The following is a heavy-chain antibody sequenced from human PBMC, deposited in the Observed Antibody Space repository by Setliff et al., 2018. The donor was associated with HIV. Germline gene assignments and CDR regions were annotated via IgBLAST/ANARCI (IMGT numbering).Heavy chain of an antibody. V-gene: IGHV4-61*02. Sequence: PSETLSLTCTVSGGSISFGCYYWSWIRQPAGKGLEWIGRMHTSGSTSHNPSLKSRVTISTDTSKNQFSLELTSVIAADTAVYYCAREECTSWPRVHYWGQGALVTVSS. CDR1: GGSISFGCYY. CDR2: MHTSGST. D-gene: IGHD6-13*01. J-gene: IGHJ4*02. CDR3: AREECTSWPRVHY.